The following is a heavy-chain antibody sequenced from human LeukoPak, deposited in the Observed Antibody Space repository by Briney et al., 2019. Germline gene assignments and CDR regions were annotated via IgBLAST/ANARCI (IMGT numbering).Heavy chain of an antibody. Sequence: GGSLRLSCAASGFTFSSYWMSWVRQAPGKGLEWVANIKQDGSEKYYVDSVKGRFTISRDNAKNSLYLQMNSPRAEDTAVYYCARNWNYNWFDPWGQGTLVTVSS. CDR1: GFTFSSYW. CDR2: IKQDGSEK. D-gene: IGHD1-7*01. J-gene: IGHJ5*02. CDR3: ARNWNYNWFDP. V-gene: IGHV3-7*04.